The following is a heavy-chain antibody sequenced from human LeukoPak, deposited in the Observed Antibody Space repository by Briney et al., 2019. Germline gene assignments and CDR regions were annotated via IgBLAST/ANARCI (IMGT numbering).Heavy chain of an antibody. J-gene: IGHJ6*03. Sequence: GGSLRLSCAASGFTFSSYSMNWVRQAPGKGLEWVSYISSSSSTIYYADSVKGRFTISRDNAKNSLYLQMNSLRAEDTAVYYCASLPIGRGARPVYYMDVWGKGTTVTVSS. V-gene: IGHV3-48*01. CDR1: GFTFSSYS. D-gene: IGHD3-16*01. CDR2: ISSSSSTI. CDR3: ASLPIGRGARPVYYMDV.